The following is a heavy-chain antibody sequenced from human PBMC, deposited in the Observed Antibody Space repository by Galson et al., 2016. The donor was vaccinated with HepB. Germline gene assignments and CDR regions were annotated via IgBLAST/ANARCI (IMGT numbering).Heavy chain of an antibody. Sequence: SLRLSCAASGFSFDGSAMHWVRQAPGKGLEWVSGISWNSVNIRYADSVKGRFTISRDNAKNSLYLQMNTLRPEDTALYYCAKLGEIFDSSENYWGQGTLVTVSS. CDR3: AKLGEIFDSSENY. CDR2: ISWNSVNI. J-gene: IGHJ4*02. CDR1: GFSFDGSA. D-gene: IGHD3-22*01. V-gene: IGHV3-9*01.